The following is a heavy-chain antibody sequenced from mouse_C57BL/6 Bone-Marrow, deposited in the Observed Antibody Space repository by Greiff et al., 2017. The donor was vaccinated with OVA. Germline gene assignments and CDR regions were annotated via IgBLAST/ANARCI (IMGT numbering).Heavy chain of an antibody. J-gene: IGHJ3*01. CDR1: GYTFTSYW. CDR2: IHPNSGST. D-gene: IGHD1-1*01. V-gene: IGHV1-64*01. CDR3: ASGTYYYGSRGFAY. Sequence: QVQLQQPGAELVKPGASVKLSCKASGYTFTSYWMHWVKQRPGQGLEWIGMIHPNSGSTNYNEKFKSKATLTVDKSSSTAYMQLSSLTSEDSAVYYCASGTYYYGSRGFAYWGQGTLVTVSA.